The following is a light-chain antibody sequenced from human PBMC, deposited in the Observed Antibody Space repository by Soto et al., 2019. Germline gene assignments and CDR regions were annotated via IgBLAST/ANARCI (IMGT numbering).Light chain of an antibody. Sequence: QSVLTQPPSASGSPGQSVTISCTGTNSDIGAYIYVSWYQQHPGKAPKLMISEVSRRPSGVPERFSGSKSGNTASLTVSGLQADDEAHYYCSSYAGSNNFVFGTGTKVTVL. J-gene: IGLJ1*01. CDR1: NSDIGAYIY. V-gene: IGLV2-8*01. CDR2: EVS. CDR3: SSYAGSNNFV.